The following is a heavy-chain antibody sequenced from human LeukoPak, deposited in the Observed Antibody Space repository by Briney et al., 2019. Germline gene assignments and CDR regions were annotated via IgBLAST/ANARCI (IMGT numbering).Heavy chain of an antibody. V-gene: IGHV4-39*01. CDR1: GGSISSRNYY. CDR2: ISDSGNT. J-gene: IGHJ4*02. D-gene: IGHD3-16*01. Sequence: SETLSLTCTVSGGSISSRNYYWGWIRQPPGEGLEWIGKISDSGNTYYSPSLRSRVTISIDTSKNQFSLKLSSVTATDTVVYYWARGEKFLDYFDYGAKGTLATVSS. CDR3: ARGEKFLDYFDY.